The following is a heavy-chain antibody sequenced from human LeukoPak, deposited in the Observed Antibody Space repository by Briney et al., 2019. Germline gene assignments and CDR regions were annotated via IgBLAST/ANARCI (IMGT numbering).Heavy chain of an antibody. D-gene: IGHD3-10*01. CDR2: ISYDGSNK. V-gene: IGHV3-30*18. CDR3: AKDYSASGSYHDY. J-gene: IGHJ4*02. Sequence: GGSLRLSCAASGFTFSSYGMHWVRQAPGKGLEGVAVISYDGSNKYYADSVKGRFTISRENSKTTLYLQMNSLRAGDTAVYYCAKDYSASGSYHDYWGQGTLVTVSS. CDR1: GFTFSSYG.